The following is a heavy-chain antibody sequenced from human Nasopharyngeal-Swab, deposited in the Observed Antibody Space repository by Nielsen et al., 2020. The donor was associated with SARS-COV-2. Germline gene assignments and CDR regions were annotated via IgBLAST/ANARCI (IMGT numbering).Heavy chain of an antibody. D-gene: IGHD6-19*01. Sequence: GESLKISCAASGFSLNNYDLHWVRQATGKGLEWVSAIGVAGDTYYPHSVKGRFTISRENARSSLYLQMNSLTAGDTAMYYCASAGGSGWYAFDIWGQGTMVTVSS. CDR1: GFSLNNYD. V-gene: IGHV3-13*01. CDR3: ASAGGSGWYAFDI. CDR2: IGVAGDT. J-gene: IGHJ3*02.